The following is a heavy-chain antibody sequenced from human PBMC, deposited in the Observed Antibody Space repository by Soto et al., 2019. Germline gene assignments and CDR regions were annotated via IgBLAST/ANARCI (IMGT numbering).Heavy chain of an antibody. D-gene: IGHD3-22*01. J-gene: IGHJ4*02. CDR1: GYTFTSYA. CDR3: AREYYYDSSGYYLSYFDY. V-gene: IGHV1-3*01. CDR2: INAGNGNT. Sequence: ASVKVSCKASGYTFTSYAMHWVRQAPGQRLEWMGWINAGNGNTKYSQKFQGRVTITRDTSASTAYMELSSLRSEDTAVYYCAREYYYDSSGYYLSYFDYWGQGTLVTVS.